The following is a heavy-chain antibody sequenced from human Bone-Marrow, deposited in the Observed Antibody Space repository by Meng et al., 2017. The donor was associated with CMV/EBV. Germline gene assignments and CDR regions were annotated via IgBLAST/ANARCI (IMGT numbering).Heavy chain of an antibody. CDR3: ARVITMIVVGFYYYGMDV. J-gene: IGHJ6*02. CDR1: GFTFSSYS. V-gene: IGHV3-66*02. Sequence: GGSLRLSCAASGFTFSSYSMSWVRQAPGKGLEWVSVIYSGGSTYYADSVKGRFTISRDNSKNTLYLQMNSLRAEDTAVYYCARVITMIVVGFYYYGMDVWGQGTTVTVSS. CDR2: IYSGGST. D-gene: IGHD3-22*01.